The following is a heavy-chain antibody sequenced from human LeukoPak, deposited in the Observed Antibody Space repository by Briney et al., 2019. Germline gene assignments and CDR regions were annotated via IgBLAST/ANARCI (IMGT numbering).Heavy chain of an antibody. CDR2: ISGSGGST. CDR1: GFTFSSYA. CDR3: AKGPNYFDS. Sequence: PGGSLRLSCAASGFTFSSYAMSWVRQAPGKGLECVSAISGSGGSTYYADSVKGRFTISRDNAKNTLYLQMNSLRAEDTAMYFCAKGPNYFDSWGQGTLVSVSS. V-gene: IGHV3-23*01. J-gene: IGHJ4*02.